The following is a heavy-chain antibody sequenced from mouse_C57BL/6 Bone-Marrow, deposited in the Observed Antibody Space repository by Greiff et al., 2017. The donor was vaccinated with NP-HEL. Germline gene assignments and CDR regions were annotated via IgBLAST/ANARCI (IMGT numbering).Heavy chain of an antibody. D-gene: IGHD2-2*01. CDR1: GFSLTSYG. Sequence: QVQLQQSGPGLVQPSQSLSITCTASGFSLTSYGVNWVRQTPGKGLEWLGVIWSGGSTDYNAASISSLSISKDNSKSQVFFKMISLQADDAAMYYCARKYGYDVAWFAYWGQGTLVTVSA. V-gene: IGHV2-2*01. CDR2: IWSGGST. J-gene: IGHJ3*01. CDR3: ARKYGYDVAWFAY.